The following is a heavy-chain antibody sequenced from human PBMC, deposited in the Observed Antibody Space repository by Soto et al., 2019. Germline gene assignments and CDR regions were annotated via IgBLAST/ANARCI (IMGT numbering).Heavy chain of an antibody. D-gene: IGHD5-12*01. J-gene: IGHJ4*02. V-gene: IGHV3-72*01. CDR1: GFTFSDHY. Sequence: EVQLVESGGGLVQPGGSLRLSCAVSGFTFSDHYMDWVRQAPGKGLEWVGRIRNKANSYTTEYAASVKGRFTISRDDSKNSLYLQMNSLKNEDTAVYYCARRYQGGGSDYWGQGTLVTVSS. CDR3: ARRYQGGGSDY. CDR2: IRNKANSYTT.